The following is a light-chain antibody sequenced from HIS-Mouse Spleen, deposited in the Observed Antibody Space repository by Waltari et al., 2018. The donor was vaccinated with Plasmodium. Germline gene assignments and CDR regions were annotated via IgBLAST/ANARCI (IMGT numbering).Light chain of an antibody. CDR3: QQYGSSPYT. CDR1: QRVSSSY. J-gene: IGKJ2*01. V-gene: IGKV3-20*01. Sequence: SRRATQRVSSSYLALYQQKPGQSPRLLIYGSSSRATGIPDRFSGSGSGTDFTLTISRLEPEDFAVYYCQQYGSSPYTFGQGTKLEIK. CDR2: GSS.